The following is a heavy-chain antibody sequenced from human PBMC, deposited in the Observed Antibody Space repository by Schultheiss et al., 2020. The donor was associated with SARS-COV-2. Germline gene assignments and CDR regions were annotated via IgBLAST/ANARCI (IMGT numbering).Heavy chain of an antibody. CDR1: GYSISSGYY. V-gene: IGHV4-38-2*01. D-gene: IGHD4-17*01. CDR3: ARGMDGDANDY. Sequence: SETLSLTCAVSGYSISSGYYWGWIRQPPGKGLEWIGSIYHSGSTNYNPSLKSRVTISVDTSKNQFSLKLSSVTAADTAVYYCARGMDGDANDYWGQGTLVTVSS. CDR2: IYHSGST. J-gene: IGHJ4*02.